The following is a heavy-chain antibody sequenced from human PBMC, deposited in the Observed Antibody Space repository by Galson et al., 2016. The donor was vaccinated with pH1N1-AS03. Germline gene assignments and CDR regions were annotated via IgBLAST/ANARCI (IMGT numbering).Heavy chain of an antibody. CDR3: ARDLGGYDPFDY. CDR1: GFAVRANA. J-gene: IGHJ4*02. Sequence: SLRLSCAASGFAVRANAMSWVRQAPGKGLEWVANMNQDGSVINYVESVKGRFTVSRDNAKSSLFLQMNSLRVEDTAVYYCARDLGGYDPFDYWGQGTRVTVSS. D-gene: IGHD5-12*01. CDR2: MNQDGSVI. V-gene: IGHV3-7*01.